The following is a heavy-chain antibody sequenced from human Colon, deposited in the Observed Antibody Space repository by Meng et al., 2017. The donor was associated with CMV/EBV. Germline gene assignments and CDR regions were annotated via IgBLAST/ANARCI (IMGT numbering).Heavy chain of an antibody. V-gene: IGHV3-21*01. CDR2: ISGPGGSI. CDR1: GFTFSSYE. Sequence: GESLKISCAASGFTFSSYEMNWVRQAPGKGLEWVSSISGPGGSIWYADSMRGRFTVSRDNAKTSQYLQMNSLRAEDTGVYYCARGSNVYYGMDVWGQGTTVTVS. D-gene: IGHD6-13*01. J-gene: IGHJ6*02. CDR3: ARGSNVYYGMDV.